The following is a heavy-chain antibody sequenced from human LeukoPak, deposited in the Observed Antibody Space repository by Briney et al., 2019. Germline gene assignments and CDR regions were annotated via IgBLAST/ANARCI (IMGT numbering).Heavy chain of an antibody. Sequence: GGSLRLSCAASGFTFSDYGMHWIRQAPGKGLEWVAAISYDGRNQYYADSVKGRFTISRDSSKNTLYLQMNSLRAEDTAVYHCAKSNGYCSGGNCYSNYWGQGTLVTVSS. V-gene: IGHV3-30*18. J-gene: IGHJ4*02. CDR2: ISYDGRNQ. CDR3: AKSNGYCSGGNCYSNY. CDR1: GFTFSDYG. D-gene: IGHD2-15*01.